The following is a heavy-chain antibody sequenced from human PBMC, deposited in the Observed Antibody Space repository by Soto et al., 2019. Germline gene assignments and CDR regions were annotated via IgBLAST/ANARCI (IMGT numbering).Heavy chain of an antibody. CDR3: ARAGAYSSSSRGAFDI. J-gene: IGHJ3*02. CDR2: LSDGGGST. CDR1: GFTFSNYA. V-gene: IGHV3-23*01. Sequence: ESGGGLVQPGGSLRLSCAASGFTFSNYAMSWVRQAPGKGLEWVSGLSDGGGSTFYADSVKGRFTISRDNAKNSLYLQMNSLRAEDTAVYYCARAGAYSSSSRGAFDIWGQVTMVTVSS. D-gene: IGHD6-6*01.